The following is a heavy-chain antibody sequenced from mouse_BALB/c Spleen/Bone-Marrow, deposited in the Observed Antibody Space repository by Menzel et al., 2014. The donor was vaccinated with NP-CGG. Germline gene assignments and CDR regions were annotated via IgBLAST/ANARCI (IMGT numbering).Heavy chain of an antibody. D-gene: IGHD2-1*01. Sequence: LQQSGSKLVRPGASVKLSCKASGYTFTSYWMHWVKQRHGQGLEWIGNIYPGSGSTNYDEKFKSKGTLTVDTSSSTAYMHLSSLTSEDSAVYYCTRGDGNYWYFDVWGAGTTVTVSS. J-gene: IGHJ1*01. CDR3: TRGDGNYWYFDV. CDR1: GYTFTSYW. V-gene: IGHV1S22*01. CDR2: IYPGSGST.